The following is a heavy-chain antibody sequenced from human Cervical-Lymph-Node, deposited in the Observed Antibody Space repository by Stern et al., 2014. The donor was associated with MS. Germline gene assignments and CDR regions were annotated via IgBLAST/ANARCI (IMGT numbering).Heavy chain of an antibody. CDR1: GGIISNYG. Sequence: QVQLVQSGAEVKKPGSSVKVSCKASGGIISNYGISWVRQAPGQGLEWMGGIIPMFGTANYAQKFQGRVTITADDSTNTVYMDLSSLTSEDTAVYYCARDGDSSMLCLDVWGQGTTVTVSS. J-gene: IGHJ6*02. V-gene: IGHV1-69*01. CDR2: IIPMFGTA. D-gene: IGHD4-17*01. CDR3: ARDGDSSMLCLDV.